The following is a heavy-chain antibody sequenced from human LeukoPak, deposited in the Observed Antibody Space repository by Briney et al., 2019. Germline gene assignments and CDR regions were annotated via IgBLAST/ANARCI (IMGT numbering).Heavy chain of an antibody. CDR2: IKQDGSET. Sequence: GGSLRLSCVASGFTFTTYWMNWVRQAPGKGLEWVANIKQDGSETYYVDSVKGRFTISRDNGRNSLFLQMGSLRAEDTAVYYCARSLYYFDYWGQGTLVTVSS. CDR3: ARSLYYFDY. V-gene: IGHV3-7*01. CDR1: GFTFTTYW. J-gene: IGHJ4*02.